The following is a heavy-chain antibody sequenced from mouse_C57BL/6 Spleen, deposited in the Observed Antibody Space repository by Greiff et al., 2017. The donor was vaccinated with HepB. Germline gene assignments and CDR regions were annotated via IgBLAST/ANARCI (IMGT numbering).Heavy chain of an antibody. CDR2: IYPGDGDT. CDR1: GYAFSSSW. J-gene: IGHJ4*01. V-gene: IGHV1-82*01. CDR3: ARNYDYAMDY. D-gene: IGHD1-1*01. Sequence: LVESGPELVKPGASVKISCKASGYAFSSSWMNWVKQRPGKGLEWIGRIYPGDGDTNYNGKFKGKATLTADKSSSTAYMQLSSLTSEDSAVYFCARNYDYAMDYWGQGTSVTVSS.